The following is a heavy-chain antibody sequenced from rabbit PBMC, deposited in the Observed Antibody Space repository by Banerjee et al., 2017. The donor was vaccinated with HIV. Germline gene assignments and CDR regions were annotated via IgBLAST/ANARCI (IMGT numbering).Heavy chain of an antibody. CDR2: VYGGSSGIT. V-gene: IGHV1S40*01. Sequence: QSLEESGGDLVKPGASLTLTCTASGFTISSSYYMSWVRQAPGKGLEWIASVYGGSSGITYYASWAKGRFTISKTSSTTVTLQMTSLTAADTATYFCARSYAGYAGDAYGPYTRLDLWGQGTLVTVS. D-gene: IGHD6-1*01. CDR1: GFTISSSYY. CDR3: ARSYAGYAGDAYGPYTRLDL. J-gene: IGHJ3*01.